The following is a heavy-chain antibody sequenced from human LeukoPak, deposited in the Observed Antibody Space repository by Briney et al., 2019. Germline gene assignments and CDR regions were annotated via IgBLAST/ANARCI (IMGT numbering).Heavy chain of an antibody. Sequence: PGGSLRLSCAASGFTFSSYGMHWVRQAPGKGLEWVAVISYDGSNKYYADSVKGRFTISRDNSKNTLYLQMNSLRAEDTAVYYCAKDPEQQLVLGYFDYWGQGTLVTVSS. CDR2: ISYDGSNK. J-gene: IGHJ4*02. V-gene: IGHV3-30*18. CDR3: AKDPEQQLVLGYFDY. D-gene: IGHD6-13*01. CDR1: GFTFSSYG.